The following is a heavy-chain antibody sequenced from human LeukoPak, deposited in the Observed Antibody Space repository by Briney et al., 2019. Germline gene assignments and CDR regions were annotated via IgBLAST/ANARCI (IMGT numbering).Heavy chain of an antibody. J-gene: IGHJ4*02. Sequence: GGSLRLSCAASGFTFSSYSMNWVRQAPGKELVWVSRISYDGDNTNYADSVKGRFTISRDNAKNTLYLQMDSLRPEDTAVYYCVLLSLTPGWGQGTLVTVSS. CDR1: GFTFSSYS. D-gene: IGHD2-8*01. CDR2: ISYDGDNT. CDR3: VLLSLTPG. V-gene: IGHV3-74*01.